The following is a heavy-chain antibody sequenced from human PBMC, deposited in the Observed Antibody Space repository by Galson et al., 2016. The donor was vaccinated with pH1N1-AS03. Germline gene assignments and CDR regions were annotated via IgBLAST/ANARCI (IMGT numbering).Heavy chain of an antibody. J-gene: IGHJ3*01. CDR2: MSGNAITI. CDR1: GFAFSDYF. V-gene: IGHV3-11*01. CDR3: ARLRWSNFGDAFDL. D-gene: IGHD4-23*01. Sequence: SLRPSCAASGFAFSDYFMSWIRQAPGKGLEWVSSMSGNAITIYYTDSVKGRFTISRDNPKNSLFLQMNNLRGEDTAVYYCARLRWSNFGDAFDLWGQGTMVTVSS.